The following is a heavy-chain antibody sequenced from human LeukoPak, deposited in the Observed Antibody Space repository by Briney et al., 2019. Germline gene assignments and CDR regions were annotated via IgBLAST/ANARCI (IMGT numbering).Heavy chain of an antibody. CDR3: ARDIGDYGDYFRENYFDY. Sequence: GGSLRLSCAASGFTFSSYEMNWVRQAPGKGLEWVSYISSSGSTIYYADSVKGRFTISRDNAKNSLYLQMNSLRAEDTAVYYCARDIGDYGDYFRENYFDYWGQGTLVTVSS. CDR2: ISSSGSTI. J-gene: IGHJ4*02. V-gene: IGHV3-48*03. CDR1: GFTFSSYE. D-gene: IGHD4-17*01.